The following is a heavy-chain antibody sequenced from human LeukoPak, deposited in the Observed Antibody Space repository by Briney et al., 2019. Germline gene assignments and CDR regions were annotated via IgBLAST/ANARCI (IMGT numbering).Heavy chain of an antibody. D-gene: IGHD4-17*01. CDR3: ARVRKIYGDIAYYYYMDV. Sequence: SETLSLTCTVSGGSIRSSSYYWGWIRQPPGKGLEWIGSIYYTGNTYYTPSLKSRVTISVDTSKNQFSLKLSSVTAADTAVYYCARVRKIYGDIAYYYYMDVWGKGTTVTISS. CDR1: GGSIRSSSYY. J-gene: IGHJ6*03. V-gene: IGHV4-39*07. CDR2: IYYTGNT.